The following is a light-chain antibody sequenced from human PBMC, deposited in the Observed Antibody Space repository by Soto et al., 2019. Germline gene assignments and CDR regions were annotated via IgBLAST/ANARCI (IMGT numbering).Light chain of an antibody. Sequence: DIVMTKSPLSLPVTPGEPASISCRSSQSLLHSNGYNYLDWYLQKPGQSPQLLIYLGSNRASGVTDRFSGSGSGTDFTLKISRVEAEDVGVYYCMQALQTPITFGQGTRLEIK. V-gene: IGKV2-28*01. CDR3: MQALQTPIT. CDR2: LGS. CDR1: QSLLHSNGYNY. J-gene: IGKJ5*01.